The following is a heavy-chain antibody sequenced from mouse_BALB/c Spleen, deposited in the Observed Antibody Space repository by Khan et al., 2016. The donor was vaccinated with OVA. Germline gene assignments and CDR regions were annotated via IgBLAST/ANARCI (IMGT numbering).Heavy chain of an antibody. CDR1: GYTFTDYY. CDR2: IFPGSGDT. V-gene: IGHV1-77*01. Sequence: QVQLQQSGAELARPGASVKLSCKASGYTFTDYYINWVKQRTGQGLEWIGVIFPGSGDTYYNEKFKGKATLTADKSSTTAYLKLSSLTSEGSAVYVCGRSNYFGYTFAYWGQGTLVTVSA. D-gene: IGHD1-2*01. CDR3: GRSNYFGYTFAY. J-gene: IGHJ3*01.